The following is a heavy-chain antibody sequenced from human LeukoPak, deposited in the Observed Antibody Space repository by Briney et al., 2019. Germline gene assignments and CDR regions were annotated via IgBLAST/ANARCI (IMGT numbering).Heavy chain of an antibody. J-gene: IGHJ4*02. D-gene: IGHD1-14*01. CDR2: IIPIFGTA. V-gene: IGHV1-69*13. CDR3: ARATDHYYFDY. CDR1: GGTFSSYA. Sequence: GASVKVSCKASGGTFSSYAISWVRQAPGQGLEWMGGIIPIFGTANYAHKFQGRVTITPDESTITVYMELSSLRSEDKAVYYCARATDHYYFDYWGQGTLVNVSS.